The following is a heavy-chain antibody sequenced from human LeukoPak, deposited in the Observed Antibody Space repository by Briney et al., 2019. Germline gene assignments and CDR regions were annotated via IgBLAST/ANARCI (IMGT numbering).Heavy chain of an antibody. CDR1: GFTFSDYY. D-gene: IGHD6-13*01. CDR2: ISSSGSTI. J-gene: IGHJ1*01. CDR3: ARDSSGIAAAGTRVEYFQH. Sequence: GGSLRLSCAASGFTFSDYYTSWIRQAPGKGLEWVSYISSSGSTIYYADSVKGRFTISRDNAKNSLYLQMNSLRAEDTAVYYCARDSSGIAAAGTRVEYFQHWGQGTLVTVSS. V-gene: IGHV3-11*01.